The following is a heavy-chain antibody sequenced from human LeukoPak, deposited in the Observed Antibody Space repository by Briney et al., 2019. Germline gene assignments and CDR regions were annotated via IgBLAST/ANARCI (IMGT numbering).Heavy chain of an antibody. V-gene: IGHV4-34*01. CDR1: GGSFSGYY. D-gene: IGHD6-19*01. J-gene: IGHJ6*03. CDR2: INHSGST. Sequence: PSETLSLTCAVYGGSFSGYYWSWIRQPPGKGLEWIGEINHSGSTNYNPSLKSRVTISVDTSKNQFSLKLSSVTAADTAVYYCARPRGNSGWYQPSYYYYMDVWGKGTTVTISS. CDR3: ARPRGNSGWYQPSYYYYMDV.